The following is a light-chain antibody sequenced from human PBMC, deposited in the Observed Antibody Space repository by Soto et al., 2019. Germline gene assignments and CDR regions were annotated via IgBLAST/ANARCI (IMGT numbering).Light chain of an antibody. Sequence: DNQMTQSPSSLSASVGDRVTITCRASLGISDYLAWYQHKPGKVPKLLIFAASTLHSGVPSRFSGSGSGTDFTLTISSLQPEDFATYYCQQTYTTPEITFGQGTRLEIK. CDR2: AAS. V-gene: IGKV1-27*01. CDR3: QQTYTTPEIT. CDR1: LGISDY. J-gene: IGKJ5*01.